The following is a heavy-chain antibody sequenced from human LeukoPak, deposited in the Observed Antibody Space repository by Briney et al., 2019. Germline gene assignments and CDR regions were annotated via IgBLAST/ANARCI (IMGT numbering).Heavy chain of an antibody. CDR1: GFTFNSYA. CDR3: AKARSSGSRWDY. Sequence: PGGSLRLSCAASGFTFNSYAMSWVRQAPGKGLEWVSAISGSGGSTYYADSVKGRFTISRDNSKNTLYLQMNSLRAEDTAVYYCAKARSSGSRWDYWGQGTLVTVSS. V-gene: IGHV3-23*01. CDR2: ISGSGGST. J-gene: IGHJ4*02. D-gene: IGHD6-19*01.